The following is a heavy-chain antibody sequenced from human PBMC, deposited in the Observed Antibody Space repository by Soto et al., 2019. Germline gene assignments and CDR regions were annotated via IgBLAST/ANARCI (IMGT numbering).Heavy chain of an antibody. J-gene: IGHJ6*03. CDR2: ISGSGGST. CDR3: ASLVVVPAATSTRGMDV. D-gene: IGHD2-2*01. Sequence: GGSLRLSCAASGFTFSSYAMSWVRQAPGKGLEWVSAISGSGGSTYYADSVKGRFTISRDNSKNTLYLQMNSLRAEDTAVYYCASLVVVPAATSTRGMDVWGKGTTVTVSS. CDR1: GFTFSSYA. V-gene: IGHV3-23*01.